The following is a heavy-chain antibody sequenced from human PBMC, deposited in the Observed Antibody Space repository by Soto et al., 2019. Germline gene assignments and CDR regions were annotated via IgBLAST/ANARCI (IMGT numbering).Heavy chain of an antibody. CDR3: ASGTLGYCSSTSCYTSLGPYYYGMDV. V-gene: IGHV1-69*13. Sequence: SVQDSFQASVGTFSSYGINWVRQAPGQGLEWMGGVILIFGTANYAQKFQGRVTITADESTSTAYMELSSLRSEDTAVYYCASGTLGYCSSTSCYTSLGPYYYGMDVWGQGTTVTVSS. CDR1: VGTFSSYG. CDR2: VILIFGTA. D-gene: IGHD2-2*02. J-gene: IGHJ6*02.